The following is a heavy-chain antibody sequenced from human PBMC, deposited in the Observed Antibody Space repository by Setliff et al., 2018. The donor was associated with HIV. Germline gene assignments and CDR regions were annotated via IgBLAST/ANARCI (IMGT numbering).Heavy chain of an antibody. CDR1: GFTFSSYS. J-gene: IGHJ6*03. V-gene: IGHV3-48*01. CDR2: ITSSSRTI. CDR3: ARDGYSSSWYVDSYYMDV. D-gene: IGHD6-13*01. Sequence: GGSLRLSCAASGFTFSSYSMNWVCQAPGKGLEWVSYITSSSRTIYYADSVKGRFTISRDNAKNSLYLQMNSLRAEDTAVYYCARDGYSSSWYVDSYYMDVWGKGNTVTVSS.